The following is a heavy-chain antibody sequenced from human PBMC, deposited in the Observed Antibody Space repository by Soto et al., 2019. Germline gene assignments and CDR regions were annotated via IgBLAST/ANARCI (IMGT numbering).Heavy chain of an antibody. CDR2: IYSGGST. J-gene: IGHJ6*02. CDR3: ARDRGVSPPNYYYYGMDV. V-gene: IGHV3-53*01. CDR1: GFTFSDYW. Sequence: GGSLRLSCAASGFTFSDYWMHWVRQVPGKGLEWVSVIYSGGSTYYADSVKGRFTISRDNSKNTLYLQMNSLRAEDTAVYYCARDRGVSPPNYYYYGMDVWGQGTTVTVSS. D-gene: IGHD3-10*01.